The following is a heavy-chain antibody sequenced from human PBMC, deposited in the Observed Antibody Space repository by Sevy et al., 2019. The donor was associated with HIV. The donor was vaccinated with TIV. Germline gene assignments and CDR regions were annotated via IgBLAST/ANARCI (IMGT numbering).Heavy chain of an antibody. CDR2: VHHTGRT. CDR1: GGSLSGYY. V-gene: IGHV4-34*01. CDR3: ARIQQVVNYYNQYGLDV. D-gene: IGHD6-13*01. J-gene: IGHJ6*02. Sequence: SETLSLTCSVSGGSLSGYYWSWIRQSPGNKLEWIGEVHHTGRTNYNPSLKSRVTMSVDTSKNQFFLTLNSVTAADTAIYSCARIQQVVNYYNQYGLDVWGQGTTVTVSS.